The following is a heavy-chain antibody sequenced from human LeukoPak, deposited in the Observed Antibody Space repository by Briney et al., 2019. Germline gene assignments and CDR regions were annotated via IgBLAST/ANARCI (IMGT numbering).Heavy chain of an antibody. D-gene: IGHD1-1*01. CDR2: INPSGGST. CDR3: ARDSSTGTTGCSY. CDR1: GYTFTNYY. V-gene: IGHV1-46*01. J-gene: IGHJ4*02. Sequence: ASVKVSCKASGYTFTNYYLYWVRQTPGQGLEWMGVINPSGGSTTYAQNFRGRVTMTRDTSTNTVYMELSSLTSEDTAVYYCARDSSTGTTGCSYWGQGTLVTVSS.